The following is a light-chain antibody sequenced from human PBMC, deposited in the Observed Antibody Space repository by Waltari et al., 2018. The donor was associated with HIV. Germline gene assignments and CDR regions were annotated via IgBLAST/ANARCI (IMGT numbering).Light chain of an antibody. CDR1: SDEVGYYNY. CDR2: DVT. J-gene: IGLJ3*02. Sequence: QSALTQPASVSGSPGQSIVISCTGTSDEVGYYNYFSWYQQHPGKVPKLVIYDVTSRPSGVSNRFSGSKSGNTASLTISGLRADDETDYYCSSYVGSSTSWLFGGGTKLTV. V-gene: IGLV2-14*03. CDR3: SSYVGSSTSWL.